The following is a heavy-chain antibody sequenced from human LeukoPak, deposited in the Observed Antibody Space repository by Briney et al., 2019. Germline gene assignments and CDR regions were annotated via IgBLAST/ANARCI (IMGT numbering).Heavy chain of an antibody. CDR3: ARDANLNWFDP. J-gene: IGHJ5*02. CDR1: GFTFSSYS. V-gene: IGHV3-48*01. Sequence: GGSLRLSCAASGFTFSSYSMNWVRQAPGKGLEWVSYISSSSSTIYYADSVKGRFTISRDNAKNSLYLQMNSLRAEDTAVYYCARDANLNWFDPWGQGTLVTVSS. CDR2: ISSSSSTI. D-gene: IGHD4/OR15-4a*01.